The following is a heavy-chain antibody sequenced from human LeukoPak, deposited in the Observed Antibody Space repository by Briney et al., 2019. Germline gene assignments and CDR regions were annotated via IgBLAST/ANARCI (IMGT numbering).Heavy chain of an antibody. V-gene: IGHV4-59*12. J-gene: IGHJ3*02. CDR1: GASIDSYY. Sequence: SETLSLTCTISGASIDSYYWSWIRQPPGKGLEWIGYIYYSGITNYNPSLKRRVTISVDTSKNQFSLKLSSVTAADTAVYYCARERNYYGSGNAFDIWGQGTMVTVSS. D-gene: IGHD3-10*01. CDR3: ARERNYYGSGNAFDI. CDR2: IYYSGIT.